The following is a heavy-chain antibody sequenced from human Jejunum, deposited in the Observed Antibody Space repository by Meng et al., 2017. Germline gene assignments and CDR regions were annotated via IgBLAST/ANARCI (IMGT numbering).Heavy chain of an antibody. J-gene: IGHJ6*02. CDR1: GFIFSGSS. Sequence: GESLKISCAASGFIFSGSSVHWVRQAPGKGLAWVGRIRNKANNYATAYDASVEGRFIISRDDSKNTAYLQMDSLKTEDTAVYYCARHRARETPTAADPSQPYGLDVWGQGTMVTVSS. D-gene: IGHD6-25*01. CDR3: ARHRARETPTAADPSQPYGLDV. CDR2: IRNKANNYAT. V-gene: IGHV3-73*01.